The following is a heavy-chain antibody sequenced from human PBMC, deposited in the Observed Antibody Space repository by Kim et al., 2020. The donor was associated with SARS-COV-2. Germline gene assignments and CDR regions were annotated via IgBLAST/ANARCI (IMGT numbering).Heavy chain of an antibody. CDR1: GFTFSSYA. D-gene: IGHD1-26*01. CDR3: ARGAGGCYRHGHAFDI. CDR2: ISYDGSNK. Sequence: GGSLRLSCAASGFTFSSYAMHWVRQAPGKGLEWVAVISYDGSNKYYADSVKGRFTISRDNSKNTLYLQMNSLRAEDTAVYYCARGAGGCYRHGHAFDIWG. J-gene: IGHJ3*02. V-gene: IGHV3-30*04.